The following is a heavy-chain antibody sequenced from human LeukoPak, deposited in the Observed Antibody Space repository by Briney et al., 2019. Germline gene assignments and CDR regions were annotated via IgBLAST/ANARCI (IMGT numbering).Heavy chain of an antibody. Sequence: PGGSLRLSCAASGFTFSSYSMNWVRQAPGKGLEWVSSISSSSSYIYYADSVKGRFTISRDNAKNSLYLQMNSLRAEDTAVYYCARANYYDSSGPAPGGYWGQGTLVTVSS. CDR3: ARANYYDSSGPAPGGY. J-gene: IGHJ4*02. CDR2: ISSSSSYI. D-gene: IGHD3-22*01. V-gene: IGHV3-21*01. CDR1: GFTFSSYS.